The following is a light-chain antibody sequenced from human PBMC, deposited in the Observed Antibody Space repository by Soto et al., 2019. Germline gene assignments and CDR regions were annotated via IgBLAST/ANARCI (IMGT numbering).Light chain of an antibody. V-gene: IGKV3-11*01. CDR3: QHRHN. Sequence: DIVLTQSPATLSLSPGERATLSCRASQSVSRDFAWYQQKPGQTPSLLIYDASYRATGIPARFSGSGSGTDFTLTINSLQPEDFAVYYCQHRHNFGPGTKVDFK. CDR2: DAS. CDR1: QSVSRD. J-gene: IGKJ3*01.